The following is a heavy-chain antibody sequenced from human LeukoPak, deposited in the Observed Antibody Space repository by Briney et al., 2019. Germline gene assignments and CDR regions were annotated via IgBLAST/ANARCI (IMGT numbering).Heavy chain of an antibody. CDR3: AREPRFGELLYYFDY. V-gene: IGHV1-3*01. J-gene: IGHJ4*02. CDR1: GYTFTSYA. Sequence: ASVKVSCKASGYTFTSYAMHWVRQAPGQRLEWMGWINAGNGNTKYSQKFQGRVTITRDTSASTAYMELSSLRSEDTAVYYCAREPRFGELLYYFDYWGQGTLVTVSS. CDR2: INAGNGNT. D-gene: IGHD3-10*01.